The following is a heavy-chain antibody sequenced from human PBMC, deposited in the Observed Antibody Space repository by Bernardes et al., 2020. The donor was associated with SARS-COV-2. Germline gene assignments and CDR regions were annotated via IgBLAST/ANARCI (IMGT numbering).Heavy chain of an antibody. CDR1: GGSISSYY. V-gene: IGHV4-59*01. CDR3: ARGFDD. Sequence: LSLTCTVSGGSISSYYWSWIRQPPGKGLEWIGYIYYSGSTNYNPSLKSRVTISVDTSKNQFSLKLISVTAADTAVYYCARGFDDWGQGTLVTVSS. J-gene: IGHJ4*02. CDR2: IYYSGST.